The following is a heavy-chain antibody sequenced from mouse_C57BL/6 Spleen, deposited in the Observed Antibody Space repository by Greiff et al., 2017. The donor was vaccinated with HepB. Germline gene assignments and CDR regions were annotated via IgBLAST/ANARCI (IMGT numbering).Heavy chain of an antibody. CDR1: GFNIKDDY. Sequence: VQLQQSGAELVRPGASVKLSCTASGFNIKDDYMHWVKQRPEQGLEWIGWIDPENGDTEYASKFQGKATITADTSSNTAYLQLSSLTSEDTAVYYYTTPGTLSWFAYWGQGTLVTVSA. D-gene: IGHD4-1*01. V-gene: IGHV14-4*01. CDR3: TTPGTLSWFAY. J-gene: IGHJ3*01. CDR2: IDPENGDT.